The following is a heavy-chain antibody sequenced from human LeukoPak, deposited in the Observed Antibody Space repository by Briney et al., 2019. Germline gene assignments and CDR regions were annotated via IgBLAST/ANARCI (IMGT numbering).Heavy chain of an antibody. CDR1: GFTVSNNY. J-gene: IGHJ4*02. V-gene: IGHV3-53*01. CDR3: ARKPDY. Sequence: GGSLRLSCAASGFTVSNNYMTWVRQPPGKGLEWVSLIYSGGSIYYADSVKGRFTISRDNSKNTLYLQMNSLKAEDTAVYYCARKPDYWGQGTLVTVSS. CDR2: IYSGGSI.